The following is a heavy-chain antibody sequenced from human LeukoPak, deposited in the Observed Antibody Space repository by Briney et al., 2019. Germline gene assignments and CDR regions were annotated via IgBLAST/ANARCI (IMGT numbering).Heavy chain of an antibody. J-gene: IGHJ6*02. D-gene: IGHD3-16*01. Sequence: KPGGSLRLSCAASGFTFSNAWMSWVRQAPGKGLEWVGRIKSKTDGGTIDYAAPVKGRFTTSRDDSKNTLYLQMNSLKTEDTGVYYCTTGRSFGYGMDVWGQGTTVTVSS. CDR2: IKSKTDGGTI. V-gene: IGHV3-15*01. CDR1: GFTFSNAW. CDR3: TTGRSFGYGMDV.